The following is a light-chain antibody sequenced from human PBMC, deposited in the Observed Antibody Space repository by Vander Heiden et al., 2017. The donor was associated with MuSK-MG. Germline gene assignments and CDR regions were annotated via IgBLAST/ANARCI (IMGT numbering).Light chain of an antibody. V-gene: IGKV3-11*01. CDR2: DAS. CDR1: QSVSSY. J-gene: IGKJ4*01. Sequence: EIVLTQSPATLSLSPGERATLSCRASQSVSSYLAWYQQKPGQAPRLLIYDASNRATGITARFSGSGYGTDFTLTISSLEPEDFAVYYCQQRSNGDRKLTFGGGTKVEIK. CDR3: QQRSNGDRKLT.